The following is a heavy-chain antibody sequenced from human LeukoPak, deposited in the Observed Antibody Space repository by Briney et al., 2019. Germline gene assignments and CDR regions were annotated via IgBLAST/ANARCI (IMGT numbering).Heavy chain of an antibody. CDR3: AYYGSGSYYLSYFDY. Sequence: PGRSLRLSCAASGFTFSSYGMHWVRQAPGNGLEWVAVISYDGSNKYYADSVKGRFTISRDNSKNTLYLQMNSLRAEDTAVYYCAYYGSGSYYLSYFDYWGQGTLVTVSS. CDR1: GFTFSSYG. J-gene: IGHJ4*02. V-gene: IGHV3-30*03. CDR2: ISYDGSNK. D-gene: IGHD3-10*01.